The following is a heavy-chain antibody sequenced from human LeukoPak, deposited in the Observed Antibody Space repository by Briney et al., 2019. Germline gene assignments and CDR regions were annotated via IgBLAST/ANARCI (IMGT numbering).Heavy chain of an antibody. Sequence: KPSESLSLTCTVSCGSISNFYGDWIRQPPRQGLGGGGNIYYSGSTNYNPSLKSRVTISVDTSKNQFSLKLSSLTAADTAVYYCARRGANSGSYSHFDLWGRGTLVTVSS. V-gene: IGHV4-59*01. D-gene: IGHD1-26*01. J-gene: IGHJ2*01. CDR3: ARRGANSGSYSHFDL. CDR2: IYYSGST. CDR1: CGSISNFY.